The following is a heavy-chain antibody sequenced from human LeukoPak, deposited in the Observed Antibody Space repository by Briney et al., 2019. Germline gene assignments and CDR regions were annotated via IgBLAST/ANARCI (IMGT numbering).Heavy chain of an antibody. V-gene: IGHV1-69*13. CDR1: RGTFSSYA. CDR3: ARDLAMVRGARYRPYNWFDP. Sequence: SVKVSCKTSRGTFSSYALIWVRQAPGQGLEWMGGIIPTFGTAAYAQKFQGRVTISADESTSTAYMELSSLTSEDTAVYYCARDLAMVRGARYRPYNWFDPWGQGTLVTVSS. J-gene: IGHJ5*02. D-gene: IGHD3-10*01. CDR2: IIPTFGTA.